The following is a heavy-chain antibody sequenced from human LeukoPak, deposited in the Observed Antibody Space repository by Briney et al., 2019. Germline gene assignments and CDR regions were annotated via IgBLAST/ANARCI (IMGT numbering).Heavy chain of an antibody. D-gene: IGHD3-10*01. Sequence: SETLSLTCTVSGGSISSGSYYWSCIRQPAGKGLEWIVRIYTSGTTNYSPSLKSRVTISIDTSKNQFSLKLSSVTAADTAVYYCARGLWFGDENPPYFDYWGQGTLVTVSS. CDR1: GGSISSGSYY. CDR2: IYTSGTT. J-gene: IGHJ4*02. V-gene: IGHV4-61*02. CDR3: ARGLWFGDENPPYFDY.